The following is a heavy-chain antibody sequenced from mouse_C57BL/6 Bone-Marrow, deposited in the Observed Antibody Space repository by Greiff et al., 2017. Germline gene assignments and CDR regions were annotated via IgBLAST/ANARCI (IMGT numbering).Heavy chain of an antibody. V-gene: IGHV1-22*01. CDR2: INPNNGGT. J-gene: IGHJ1*03. D-gene: IGHD2-4*01. CDR3: ALSIYYDYGGYFDV. Sequence: VQLQQSGPELVKPGASVKMSCKASGYTFTDYNMHWVKQSHGKSLEWIGYINPNNGGTSYNQKFKGKATLTVNKSSSTAYMELRSLTSEDSAVYYCALSIYYDYGGYFDVWGTGTTVTVSS. CDR1: GYTFTDYN.